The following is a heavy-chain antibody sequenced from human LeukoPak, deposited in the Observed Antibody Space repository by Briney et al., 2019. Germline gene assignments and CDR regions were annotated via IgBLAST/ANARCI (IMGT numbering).Heavy chain of an antibody. Sequence: GSLRLSCAVSGFTFSDFSMSWVRQAPGKGLEWISFNSSRGTAMYYADSVKGRFSISRDNAKKSLYLQMNSLRAEDTAVYYCARSELVGYSGYDLDYWGQGTLVTVSS. V-gene: IGHV3-11*01. D-gene: IGHD5-12*01. CDR3: ARSELVGYSGYDLDY. CDR2: NSSRGTAM. J-gene: IGHJ4*02. CDR1: GFTFSDFS.